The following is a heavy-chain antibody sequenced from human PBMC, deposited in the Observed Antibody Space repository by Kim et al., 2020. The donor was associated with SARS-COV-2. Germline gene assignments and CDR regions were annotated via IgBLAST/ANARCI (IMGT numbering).Heavy chain of an antibody. J-gene: IGHJ4*02. D-gene: IGHD1-1*01. CDR2: T. Sequence: THYTPALKARVTVAVAASKNQFSLKLDSVTAADPAVYYCARGPTTTTDYWGQGTLVTVSS. CDR3: ARGPTTTTDY. V-gene: IGHV4-30-4*07.